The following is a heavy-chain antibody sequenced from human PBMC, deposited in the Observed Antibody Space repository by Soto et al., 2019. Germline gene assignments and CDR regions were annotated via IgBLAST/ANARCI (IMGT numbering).Heavy chain of an antibody. CDR3: ARATYYSNYDAYNWFDP. V-gene: IGHV1-69*13. D-gene: IGHD4-4*01. J-gene: IGHJ5*02. CDR1: GGTFSSYA. Sequence: VKVSFKASGGTFSSYAISWVRQAPGQGLEWMGGIIPIFGTANYAQKFQGRVTITADESTSTAYMELSSLRSEDTAVYYCARATYYSNYDAYNWFDPWGQGTLVTVSS. CDR2: IIPIFGTA.